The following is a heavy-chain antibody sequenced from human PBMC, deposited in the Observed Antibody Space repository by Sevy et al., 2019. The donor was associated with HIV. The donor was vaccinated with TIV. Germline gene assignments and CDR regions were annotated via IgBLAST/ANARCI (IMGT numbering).Heavy chain of an antibody. CDR3: ATPRFDF. CDR2: MNTDGSST. V-gene: IGHV3-74*01. J-gene: IGHJ5*01. CDR1: GFDFSSHC. Sequence: GGSLRVSCEASGFDFSSHCMQWVRQAPGKGLVWVSRMNTDGSSTNYADSVKGRFTISRDNAKNTLYLEMNNLRDEDTALYYCATPRFDFRGPGTLVTVSS.